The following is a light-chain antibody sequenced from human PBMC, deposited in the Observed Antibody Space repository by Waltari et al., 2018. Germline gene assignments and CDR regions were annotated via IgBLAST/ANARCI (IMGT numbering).Light chain of an antibody. CDR3: QQFGHSPIT. J-gene: IGKJ5*01. Sequence: EVVLTQSPGTLSVSPGESATLSCRASQSVSSGYLAWYQQKPGQAPRLVIYGASTRATGIPDRFSASGSGTGFTLTISRLEPEDFAVYYCQQFGHSPITFGQGSRLDNK. V-gene: IGKV3-20*01. CDR2: GAS. CDR1: QSVSSGY.